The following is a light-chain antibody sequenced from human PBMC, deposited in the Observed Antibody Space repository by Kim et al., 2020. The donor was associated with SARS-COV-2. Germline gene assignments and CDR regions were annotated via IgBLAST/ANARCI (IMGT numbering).Light chain of an antibody. Sequence: GQRVTVACSGSSSNIGTNTVNWYQQVPGTAAKLLIYNSNQRPSGVPDRVSGSKSGTSASLAIGGLQSEDEADYFCATWDNSLMGWVFGGGTQLTVL. CDR2: NSN. J-gene: IGLJ3*02. V-gene: IGLV1-44*01. CDR3: ATWDNSLMGWV. CDR1: SSNIGTNT.